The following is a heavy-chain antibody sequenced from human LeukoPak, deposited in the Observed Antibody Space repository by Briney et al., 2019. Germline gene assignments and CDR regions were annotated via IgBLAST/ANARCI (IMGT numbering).Heavy chain of an antibody. CDR1: GYTFTNYY. D-gene: IGHD1-26*01. Sequence: ASVKVSCKASGYTFTNYYMHWVRQAPGQGLEWLGLIAPSGGSTWYAQKFQGRVTMTRDMSTSTDYMELSSLRSEDTAVYYCARDNSVGDYAWWFDPWGQGTLVTVSS. CDR3: ARDNSVGDYAWWFDP. V-gene: IGHV1-46*01. J-gene: IGHJ5*02. CDR2: IAPSGGST.